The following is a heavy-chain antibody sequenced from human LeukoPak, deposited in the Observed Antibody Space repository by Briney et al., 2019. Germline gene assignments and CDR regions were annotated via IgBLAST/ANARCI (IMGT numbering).Heavy chain of an antibody. CDR2: IYFGDSHT. V-gene: IGHV5-51*01. CDR1: GYSFTSYW. Sequence: GESLKISCKGSGYSFTSYWIGWVRQMPGKGLEWMGIIYFGDSHTRYSPSFQGQVTISADKSISTAYLQWSSLKASDTAIYYCATSAGSSSSWYGEADYWGQGTLVTVSS. J-gene: IGHJ4*02. D-gene: IGHD6-13*01. CDR3: ATSAGSSSSWYGEADY.